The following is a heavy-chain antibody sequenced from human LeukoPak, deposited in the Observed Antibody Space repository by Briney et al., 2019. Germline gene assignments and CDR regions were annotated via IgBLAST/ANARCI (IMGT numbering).Heavy chain of an antibody. D-gene: IGHD3-16*02. CDR2: IYYSGST. CDR3: AAVTDDAFDI. J-gene: IGHJ3*02. V-gene: IGHV4-59*01. Sequence: SETLSLTCTVSGGSISSYYWSWIRQPPGKGLEWIGYIYYSGSTNYNPSLKSRVTISVDTSKNQFSLKLSSVTAADTAVYYCAAVTDDAFDIWGQGTMVTVSS. CDR1: GGSISSYY.